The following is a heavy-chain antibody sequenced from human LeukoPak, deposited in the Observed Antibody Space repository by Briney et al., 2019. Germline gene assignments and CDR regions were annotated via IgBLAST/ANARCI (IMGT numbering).Heavy chain of an antibody. V-gene: IGHV6-1*01. J-gene: IGHJ4*02. CDR2: TYYRSKWYN. CDR1: GDSVSSNSAA. Sequence: SQTLSLTCAISGDSVSSNSAAWNWIRQSPSRGLEWLGRTYYRSKWYNDYAVSVKSRITINPDTSKNQFSLQLNSVTAADTAVYYCAGSNYDILTGYGYYFDYWGQGTLVTVSS. CDR3: AGSNYDILTGYGYYFDY. D-gene: IGHD3-9*01.